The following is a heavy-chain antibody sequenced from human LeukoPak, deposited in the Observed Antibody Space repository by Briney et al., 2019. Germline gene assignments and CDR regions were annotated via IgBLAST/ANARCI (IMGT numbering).Heavy chain of an antibody. CDR1: GGSISSGGYY. CDR2: IYHSGST. J-gene: IGHJ5*02. D-gene: IGHD6-13*01. V-gene: IGHV4-30-2*01. CDR3: ARDGVAAAGTPNWFDP. Sequence: PSETLSLTCTVSGGSISSGGYYWSWIRQPPGKGLEWIGYIYHSGSTYYNPSLKSRVTISVDRSKNQFSLKLSSVTAADTAVYYCARDGVAAAGTPNWFDPWGQGTLVTVSS.